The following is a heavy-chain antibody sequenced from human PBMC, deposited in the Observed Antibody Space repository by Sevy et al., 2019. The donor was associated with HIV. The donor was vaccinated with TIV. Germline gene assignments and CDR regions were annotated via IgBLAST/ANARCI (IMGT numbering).Heavy chain of an antibody. Sequence: GGSLRLSCAASGFTFSNAWMSWVRQAPGKGLEWVGRIKSKTDGGTTDYAAPVKGRFTISREDSKNRLYLQMNSLKTEDTAVYYCTTDLRKYYYGSGSINYYYGMDVWGQGTTVTVSS. CDR2: IKSKTDGGTT. J-gene: IGHJ6*02. CDR3: TTDLRKYYYGSGSINYYYGMDV. CDR1: GFTFSNAW. V-gene: IGHV3-15*01. D-gene: IGHD3-10*01.